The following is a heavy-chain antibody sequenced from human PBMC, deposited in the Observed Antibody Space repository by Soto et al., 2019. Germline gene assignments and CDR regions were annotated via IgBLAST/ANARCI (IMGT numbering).Heavy chain of an antibody. CDR1: GDTLSELS. CDR2: FDPEDDEI. Sequence: ASVKVSCKVSGDTLSELSIHWVRQAPGKGLEWMGRFDPEDDEIVYAQKFQGRVTMTEDTSTDTSYMEVTSLTSEDTAVYYCATERLGFCDSDNCYRHYFNSWGQGSLITAAS. CDR3: ATERLGFCDSDNCYRHYFNS. D-gene: IGHD2-21*02. V-gene: IGHV1-24*01. J-gene: IGHJ4*02.